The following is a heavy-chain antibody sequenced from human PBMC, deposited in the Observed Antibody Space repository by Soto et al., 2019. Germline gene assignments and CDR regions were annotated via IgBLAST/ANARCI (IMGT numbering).Heavy chain of an antibody. CDR2: VYYSGST. CDR1: GGSISSGDYY. CDR3: AREGRAPYDYYGMDV. Sequence: SETLSLTCTVSGGSISSGDYYWSWIRQPPGKGLEWIGYVYYSGSTYYNPSLKSRVTISVDTSKNQFSLKLSSVTAADTDVYYCAREGRAPYDYYGMDVWGQGTTVTVSS. J-gene: IGHJ6*02. V-gene: IGHV4-30-4*01.